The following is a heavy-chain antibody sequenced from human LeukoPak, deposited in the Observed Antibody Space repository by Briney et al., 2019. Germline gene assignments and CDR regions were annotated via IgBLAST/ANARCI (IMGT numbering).Heavy chain of an antibody. CDR1: GGTFSSYA. CDR2: IIPIFGTA. V-gene: IGHV1-69*13. J-gene: IGHJ4*02. CDR3: AVYCSSTSCYHFDY. D-gene: IGHD2-2*01. Sequence: SVKVSCKASGGTFSSYAISWVRQAAGQGLEWMGGIIPIFGTANYAQKFQGRVTITADESTSTAYMELSSLRSEDTAVYYCAVYCSSTSCYHFDYWGQGPLVTVSS.